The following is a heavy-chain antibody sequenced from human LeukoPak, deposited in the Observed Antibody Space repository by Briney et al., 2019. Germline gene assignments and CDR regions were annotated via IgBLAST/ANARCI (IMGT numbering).Heavy chain of an antibody. Sequence: GGSLRLSCAASGFAFSSYAMSWVRQAPGKGLEWVSGISGSGDNTYYADSVKGRFTISRDNSKNTLYVQVNSLGTEDTAAYYCAKGSYYDSSGSFYFDYWGQGTLVTVSS. J-gene: IGHJ4*02. CDR3: AKGSYYDSSGSFYFDY. CDR2: ISGSGDNT. V-gene: IGHV3-23*01. CDR1: GFAFSSYA. D-gene: IGHD3-22*01.